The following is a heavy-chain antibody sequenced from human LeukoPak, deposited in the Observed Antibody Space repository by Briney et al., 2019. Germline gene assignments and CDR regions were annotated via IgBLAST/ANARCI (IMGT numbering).Heavy chain of an antibody. Sequence: ASVKVSCKAYGGTFSSYAISWVRQAPGQGLEWMGWISAYNGNTNYAQKLQGRVTMTTDTSTSTAYMELRSLRSDDTAVYYCARGNPYYYDSSGYYWRSYYFDYWGQGTLVTVSS. V-gene: IGHV1-18*01. CDR3: ARGNPYYYDSSGYYWRSYYFDY. J-gene: IGHJ4*02. CDR2: ISAYNGNT. CDR1: GGTFSSYA. D-gene: IGHD3-22*01.